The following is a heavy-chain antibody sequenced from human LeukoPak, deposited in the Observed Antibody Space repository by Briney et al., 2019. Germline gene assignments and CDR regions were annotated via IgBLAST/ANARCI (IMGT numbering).Heavy chain of an antibody. V-gene: IGHV1-69*05. Sequence: ASVKVSCKASGGTFSSYAISWVRQAPGQGLEWMRGIIPIFGTANYAQKFQGRVTITTDESTSTAYMELSSLRFEDTAVYYCATSPGSGYSGYYYYYMDVWGKGTTVTVSS. J-gene: IGHJ6*03. CDR1: GGTFSSYA. CDR3: ATSPGSGYSGYYYYYMDV. D-gene: IGHD3-22*01. CDR2: IIPIFGTA.